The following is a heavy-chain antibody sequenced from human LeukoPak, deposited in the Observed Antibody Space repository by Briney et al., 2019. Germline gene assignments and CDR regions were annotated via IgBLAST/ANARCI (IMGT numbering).Heavy chain of an antibody. J-gene: IGHJ5*02. V-gene: IGHV4-34*01. CDR3: ARAHSGSPWFDP. Sequence: QASETLSLTCAVCGVSFSGYYWSWIRQPPGKGLVWIGELNHSGSTNYNPSLKSRVTISVDTSKNQFSLKLSSVTAADTAVYYRARAHSGSPWFDPWGQGTLVTVSS. CDR1: GVSFSGYY. CDR2: LNHSGST. D-gene: IGHD1-26*01.